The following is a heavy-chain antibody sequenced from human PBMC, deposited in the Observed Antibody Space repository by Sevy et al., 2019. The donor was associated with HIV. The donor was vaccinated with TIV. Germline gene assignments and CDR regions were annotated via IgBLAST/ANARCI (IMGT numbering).Heavy chain of an antibody. V-gene: IGHV1-58*01. CDR2: IVVGSGNT. CDR1: GFTFTSSA. J-gene: IGHJ6*02. D-gene: IGHD3-3*01. CDR3: AALITIFGVAV. Sequence: ASVKVSCKASGFTFTSSAVQWVRQARGQRLEWIGWIVVGSGNTNYAQKFQERVTITRDMSTSTAYMELSSLRSEDMAVYYCAALITIFGVAVWGQGTTVTVSS.